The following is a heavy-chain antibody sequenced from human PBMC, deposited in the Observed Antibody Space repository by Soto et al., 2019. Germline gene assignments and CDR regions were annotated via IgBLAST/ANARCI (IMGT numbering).Heavy chain of an antibody. J-gene: IGHJ4*02. CDR3: AKDGIAWH. V-gene: IGHV3-43*01. CDR2: ITWDGINI. CDR1: GCTFGDYS. Sequence: GGSLRLSCTAAGCTFGDYSRHWVRQAPGKGLEWVSLITWDGINIEYADSVRGRFTISRDNSKNSLYLQMNGLRHEDTAFYYCAKDGIAWHWGQGTLVTVSS. D-gene: IGHD2-15*01.